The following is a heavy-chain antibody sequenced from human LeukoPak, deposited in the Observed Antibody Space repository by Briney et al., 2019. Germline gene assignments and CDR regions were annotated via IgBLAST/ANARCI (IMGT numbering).Heavy chain of an antibody. V-gene: IGHV3-30-3*01. Sequence: AGGSLRLSCAASGFTFRSYAVHWVRQAPGKGLEWVAGISYDASNKYYADSMKGRFTISRDNSKNTLSLQMNSLRAEDTAVYYCARDPYDSSGYPMGYWGQGTLVTVSS. CDR1: GFTFRSYA. CDR2: ISYDASNK. J-gene: IGHJ4*02. D-gene: IGHD3-22*01. CDR3: ARDPYDSSGYPMGY.